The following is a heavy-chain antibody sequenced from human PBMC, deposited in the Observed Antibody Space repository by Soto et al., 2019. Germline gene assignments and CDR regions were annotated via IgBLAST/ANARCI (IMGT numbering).Heavy chain of an antibody. CDR2: IYSGGNP. CDR3: ARGANSDC. Sequence: EERLVQSGGGLVQPGGSLSLSCAASGFSVGGNYMSWVRQAPGKGLELVSLIYSGGNPFYADTMKGRLTLSRDNSNNMLYLQMDSVRAEDTAVYYCARGANSDCWGQGTLVIVSS. J-gene: IGHJ4*02. D-gene: IGHD2-21*01. V-gene: IGHV3-53*01. CDR1: GFSVGGNY.